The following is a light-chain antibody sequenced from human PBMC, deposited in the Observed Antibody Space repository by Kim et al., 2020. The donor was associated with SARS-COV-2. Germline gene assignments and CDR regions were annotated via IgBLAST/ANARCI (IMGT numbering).Light chain of an antibody. V-gene: IGLV3-21*04. Sequence: PGKTARFTCGGNNIGSKSVHWYQQKPGQAPVLVIYYDSDRPSGIPERFSGSNSGNTATLTISRVEAGDEADYYCQVWDSSSDHLVFGGGTQLTVL. CDR2: YDS. J-gene: IGLJ2*01. CDR1: NIGSKS. CDR3: QVWDSSSDHLV.